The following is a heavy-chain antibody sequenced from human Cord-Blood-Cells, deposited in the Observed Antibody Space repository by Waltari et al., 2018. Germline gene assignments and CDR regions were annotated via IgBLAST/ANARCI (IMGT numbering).Heavy chain of an antibody. J-gene: IGHJ4*02. V-gene: IGHV3-23*01. Sequence: EVQLLESGGGLVQPGGSLRPSCAASGFTFSSYAMSWVRQAPGKGLGWGSAISGRGGSTYSADSVKGRFTISRDNSKNTLYLQMNSLRAEDTAVYYCAKARLSRGWYYFDYWGQGTLVTVSS. CDR1: GFTFSSYA. D-gene: IGHD6-19*01. CDR2: ISGRGGST. CDR3: AKARLSRGWYYFDY.